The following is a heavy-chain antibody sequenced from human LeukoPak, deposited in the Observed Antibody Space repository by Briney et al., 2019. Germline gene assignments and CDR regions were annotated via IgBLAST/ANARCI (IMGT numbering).Heavy chain of an antibody. D-gene: IGHD3-3*01. CDR3: ARGEGGVRGDY. Sequence: GGSLRLSCAASGFTFSSYGMHWVRQAPGKGLEWVAFIRYDENNKYYADSVKGRFTISRDNSKNTLYLQMNSLRAEDTAVYYCARGEGGVRGDYWGQGTLVTVSS. CDR1: GFTFSSYG. CDR2: IRYDENNK. J-gene: IGHJ4*02. V-gene: IGHV3-30*02.